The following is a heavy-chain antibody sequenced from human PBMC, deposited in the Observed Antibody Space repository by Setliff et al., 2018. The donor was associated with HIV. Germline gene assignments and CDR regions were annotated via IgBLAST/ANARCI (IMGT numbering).Heavy chain of an antibody. V-gene: IGHV1-69*13. CDR2: IIPILGTT. CDR1: GGTFSSYA. J-gene: IGHJ4*02. CDR3: ARDLNIISFGTRGDFDY. D-gene: IGHD6-13*01. Sequence: SVKVSCKASGGTFSSYAISWVRQAPGQGLEWMGGIIPILGTTNYAQKFQGRVTITADESTSTAYMELSSLRSEDTAVYYCARDLNIISFGTRGDFDYWGQGTLVTVSS.